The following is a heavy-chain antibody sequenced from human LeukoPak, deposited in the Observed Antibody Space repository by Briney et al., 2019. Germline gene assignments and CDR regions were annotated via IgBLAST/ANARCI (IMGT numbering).Heavy chain of an antibody. V-gene: IGHV4-39*01. D-gene: IGHD6-19*01. CDR3: ARHYRRTSSGWPPSDY. CDR2: ISYNGIT. Sequence: PSETLSLTCTVSGGSISSSIYYWGWIRQPPGKGLEWISSISYNGITYYNPSLKSRVTISVDTSKNQLSLKLSSVTAADTAVYYCARHYRRTSSGWPPSDYWGQGTLVTVSS. J-gene: IGHJ4*02. CDR1: GGSISSSIYY.